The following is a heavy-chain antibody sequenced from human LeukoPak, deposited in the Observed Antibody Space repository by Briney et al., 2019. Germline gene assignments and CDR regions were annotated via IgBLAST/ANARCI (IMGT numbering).Heavy chain of an antibody. CDR1: GFTFSSYG. V-gene: IGHV3-23*01. D-gene: IGHD6-13*01. CDR3: AKSAYSSSTEYFDY. J-gene: IGHJ4*02. CDR2: ISGSGGST. Sequence: GGSLRLSCAASGFTFSSYGMHWVRQAPGKGLEWVSAISGSGGSTYYADSVKGRFTISRDNSKNTLYLQMNSLRAEDTAVYYCAKSAYSSSTEYFDYWGQGTLVTVSS.